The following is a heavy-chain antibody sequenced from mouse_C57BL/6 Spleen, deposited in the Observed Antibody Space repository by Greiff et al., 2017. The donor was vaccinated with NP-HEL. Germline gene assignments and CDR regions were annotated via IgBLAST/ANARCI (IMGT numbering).Heavy chain of an antibody. V-gene: IGHV1-81*01. CDR1: GYTFTSYG. Sequence: QVQLQQSGAELARPGASVKLSCKASGYTFTSYGISWVKQRTGQGLEWIGEIYPRSGNTYYNEKFKGKATLTADKSSSTAYMELRSLTSEDSAVYFWARGLSMVTTSDYFDYWGQGTTLTVSS. D-gene: IGHD2-2*01. J-gene: IGHJ2*01. CDR3: ARGLSMVTTSDYFDY. CDR2: IYPRSGNT.